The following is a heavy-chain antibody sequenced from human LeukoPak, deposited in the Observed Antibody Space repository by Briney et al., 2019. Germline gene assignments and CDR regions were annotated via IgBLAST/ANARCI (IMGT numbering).Heavy chain of an antibody. CDR1: GFTFTKYW. D-gene: IGHD1-14*01. V-gene: IGHV3-7*01. CDR3: AREVWGPEY. J-gene: IGHJ4*02. Sequence: GGSLRLSCAASGFTFTKYWMTWVRQAPGKGLEWVGNIKQDGSDKNYMDSVKGRFTISRDNTKNSVYLQMSSLRAEDTAVYYCAREVWGPEYWGQGTLVIVSS. CDR2: IKQDGSDK.